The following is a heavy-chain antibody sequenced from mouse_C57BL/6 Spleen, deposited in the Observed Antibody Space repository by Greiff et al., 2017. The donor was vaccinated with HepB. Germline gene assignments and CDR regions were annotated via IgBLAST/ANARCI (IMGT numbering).Heavy chain of an antibody. Sequence: VQLQQSGAELVRPGASVKLSCTASGFNIKDDYMHWVKQRPEQGLEWIGWIDPENGDTEYASKFQGKATITADTSSNTAYLQLSSLTSEDTAVYYGTAPSDYYFDYWGQGTTLTVSS. CDR1: GFNIKDDY. V-gene: IGHV14-4*01. J-gene: IGHJ2*01. CDR2: IDPENGDT. D-gene: IGHD2-4*01. CDR3: TAPSDYYFDY.